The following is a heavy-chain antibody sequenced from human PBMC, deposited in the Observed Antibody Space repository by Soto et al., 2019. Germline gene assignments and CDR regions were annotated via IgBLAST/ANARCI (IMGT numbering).Heavy chain of an antibody. Sequence: EVRLVESGGGLVQPGGSLRLSCSASGFTFISFSMHWVRQTPGRGLKYVSAIGTNEGSTYYADSVNGRFTISRDNSKNTLYLQMSRLRAEDTAVYYCVKDMGKAAAGIRYPYGMDVWGKGTTVTVSS. D-gene: IGHD6-13*01. CDR2: IGTNEGST. J-gene: IGHJ6*04. V-gene: IGHV3-64D*06. CDR1: GFTFISFS. CDR3: VKDMGKAAAGIRYPYGMDV.